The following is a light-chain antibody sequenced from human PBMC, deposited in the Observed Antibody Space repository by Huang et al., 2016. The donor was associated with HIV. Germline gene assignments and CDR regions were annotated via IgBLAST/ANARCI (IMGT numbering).Light chain of an antibody. Sequence: DIQMTQSPSSLSASLGDSVTITCRTSQVIDNYLSWYQQKPGKVTKLLIFAASDLKSGVPPRFSGSGSGTHFSLNISSLQPEDVATYYCQKYNSAPITFGQGTRLEI. CDR3: QKYNSAPIT. CDR1: QVIDNY. J-gene: IGKJ5*01. V-gene: IGKV1-27*01. CDR2: AAS.